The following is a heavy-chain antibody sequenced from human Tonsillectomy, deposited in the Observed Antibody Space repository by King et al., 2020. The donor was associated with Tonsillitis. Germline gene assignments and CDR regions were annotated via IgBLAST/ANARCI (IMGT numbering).Heavy chain of an antibody. CDR2: IIPIYGTA. CDR1: GGIFSSYA. CDR3: ARGGTVSWLLSDYFDY. Sequence: QLVQSGAEVKKPGSSVKVSCKASGGIFSSYAISWVRQAPGQVLEWMGGIIPIYGTANYAQKFQGRVTITVEESTVTAYMELTSLRSADTAMYYCARGGTVSWLLSDYFDYWGQGTLVTVSS. V-gene: IGHV1-69*01. J-gene: IGHJ4*02. D-gene: IGHD3-3*01.